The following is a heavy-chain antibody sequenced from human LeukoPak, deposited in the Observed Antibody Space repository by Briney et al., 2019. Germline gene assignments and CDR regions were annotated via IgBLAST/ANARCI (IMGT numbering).Heavy chain of an antibody. CDR2: IKPDGSLT. Sequence: GGSLRLSCAASGFTFTSYWRTWVRRAPGKGVEWVASIKPDGSLTYYVDSVKGRFTISRDNARNSLYLQMTSLRAEDTAVYYCASTGQLNYWGQGTLVTVSS. CDR3: ASTGQLNY. D-gene: IGHD6-13*01. J-gene: IGHJ4*02. V-gene: IGHV3-7*01. CDR1: GFTFTSYW.